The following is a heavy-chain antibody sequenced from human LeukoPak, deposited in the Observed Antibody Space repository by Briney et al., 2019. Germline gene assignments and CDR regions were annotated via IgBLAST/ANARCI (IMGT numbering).Heavy chain of an antibody. CDR3: AKDMSGGDCPDY. Sequence: PGGSLRLSCAASEFSVGSNYMTWVRQAPGKGLEWVALISYDGSDKDYAKSVKGRFTISRDNSKNTLYLQMNSLRAEDTAVYYCAKDMSGGDCPDYWGQGTLVTVSS. CDR2: ISYDGSDK. CDR1: EFSVGSNY. D-gene: IGHD2-21*02. J-gene: IGHJ4*02. V-gene: IGHV3-30*18.